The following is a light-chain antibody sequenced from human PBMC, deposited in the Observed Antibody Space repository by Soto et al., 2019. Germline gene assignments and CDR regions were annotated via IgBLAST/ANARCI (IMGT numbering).Light chain of an antibody. Sequence: QSALTQPASVSGSPGQSITISCAGTSSDIGAYNYVSWYQQYPGKAPKLMISDVSNRPSGVSNRFSGSKSGNTASLTISGLQAEDEADYYCSSHTSSTLVVFGGGTQLTVL. CDR1: SSDIGAYNY. CDR3: SSHTSSTLVV. V-gene: IGLV2-14*01. J-gene: IGLJ2*01. CDR2: DVS.